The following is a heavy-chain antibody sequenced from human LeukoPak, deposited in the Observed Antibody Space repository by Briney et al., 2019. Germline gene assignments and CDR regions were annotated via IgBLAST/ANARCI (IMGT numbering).Heavy chain of an antibody. CDR3: ARYTPIAAAFDY. V-gene: IGHV4-59*08. CDR1: GGSISSYY. J-gene: IGHJ4*02. CDR2: IYYSGST. D-gene: IGHD6-13*01. Sequence: SETLPLTCTVSGGSISSYYWSWIRQPPGKGLEWIGYIYYSGSTNYNPSLKSRVTISVDTSKNQFSLKLSSVTAADTAVYYCARYTPIAAAFDYWGQRTLVTVSS.